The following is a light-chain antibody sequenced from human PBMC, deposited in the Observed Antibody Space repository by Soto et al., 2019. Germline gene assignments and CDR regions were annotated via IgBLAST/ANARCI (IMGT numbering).Light chain of an antibody. Sequence: SYELTQPPSVSVAPGQTASITCGGNNIGSKSVHWYQQRPGQAPVLVVCDDRARPSGIPERFSGSNSGNTATLTISRVEAGDEADYYCQVWDSTSDHVFFGGGTQLTVL. CDR1: NIGSKS. V-gene: IGLV3-21*02. CDR3: QVWDSTSDHVF. CDR2: DDR. J-gene: IGLJ2*01.